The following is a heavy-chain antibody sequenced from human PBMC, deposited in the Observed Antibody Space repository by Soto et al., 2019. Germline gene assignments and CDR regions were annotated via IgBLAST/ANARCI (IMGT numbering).Heavy chain of an antibody. CDR3: ASGCIAAAGICYFWFDP. Sequence: ASVKVSCKASGYTFTSYGISWVRQAPGQGLEWMGWISAYNGNTNYAQKLQGRVTMTTDTSTSTAYMELRSLRSDDTAVYYCASGCIAAAGICYFWFDPWGQGTLVTVSS. CDR2: ISAYNGNT. CDR1: GYTFTSYG. D-gene: IGHD6-13*01. J-gene: IGHJ5*02. V-gene: IGHV1-18*01.